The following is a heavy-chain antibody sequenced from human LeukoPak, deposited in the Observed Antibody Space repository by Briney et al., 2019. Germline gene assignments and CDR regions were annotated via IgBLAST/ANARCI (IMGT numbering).Heavy chain of an antibody. D-gene: IGHD3-22*01. CDR3: ARDEQFNYYDSSGYYFFDY. Sequence: SVKVSCKASGYTFTSYAISWVRQAPGQGLEWMGRIIPIFGTANYAQKFQGRVTITTDESTSTAYMELSSLRSEDTAVYYCARDEQFNYYDSSGYYFFDYWGQGTLVTVSS. J-gene: IGHJ4*02. CDR1: GYTFTSYA. V-gene: IGHV1-69*05. CDR2: IIPIFGTA.